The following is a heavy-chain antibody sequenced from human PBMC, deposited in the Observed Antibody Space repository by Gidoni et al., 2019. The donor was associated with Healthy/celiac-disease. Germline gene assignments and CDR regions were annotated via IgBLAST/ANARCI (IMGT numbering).Heavy chain of an antibody. D-gene: IGHD4-17*01. V-gene: IGHV3-11*05. CDR2: ISSSSSYT. Sequence: QVQLVESGGGLVKPGGSLRLSCAASGFTFSDYYMSWIRQAPGKGLEWVSYISSSSSYTNYADSVKGRFTISRDNAKNSLYLQMNSLRAEDTAVYYCARSRNDYGGNDAFDIWGQGTMVTVSS. CDR1: GFTFSDYY. J-gene: IGHJ3*02. CDR3: ARSRNDYGGNDAFDI.